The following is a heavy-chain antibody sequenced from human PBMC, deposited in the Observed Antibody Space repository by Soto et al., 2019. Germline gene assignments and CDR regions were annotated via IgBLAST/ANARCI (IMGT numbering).Heavy chain of an antibody. D-gene: IGHD6-13*01. CDR1: GFTFSSYS. V-gene: IGHV3-21*01. Sequence: GGSLRLSCAASGFTFSSYSMNWVRQAPGKGLEWVSFISSSSSHIYYADSVKGRFTISRDNAKNSLYLQMNSLRAEDTAVYYCARHDSIAAAVDYYYGMDVWGQGSTVTVSS. J-gene: IGHJ6*02. CDR3: ARHDSIAAAVDYYYGMDV. CDR2: ISSSSSHI.